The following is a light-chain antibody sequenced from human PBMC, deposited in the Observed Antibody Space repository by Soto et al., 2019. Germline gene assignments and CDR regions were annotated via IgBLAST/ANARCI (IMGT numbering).Light chain of an antibody. CDR2: AAS. V-gene: IGKV1-39*01. Sequence: EIEMTQSPSSLSASAGDRATLSCRASQTLRSFLHWYQQKPGKAPKLLIYAASKLESGVPSRFGGSGSGTDFTLTISSLQPEDFAIYYCQQSYRNPRTFGLGTKVDIK. CDR3: QQSYRNPRT. J-gene: IGKJ1*01. CDR1: QTLRSF.